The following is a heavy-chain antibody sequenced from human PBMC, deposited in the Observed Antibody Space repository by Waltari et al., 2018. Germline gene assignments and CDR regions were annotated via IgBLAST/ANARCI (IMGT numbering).Heavy chain of an antibody. Sequence: QVQLQQWGAGLLKPSETLSLTCVVNGGSFSGYYWSWIRQPPGKGLEWIGEINHSGSTNYNPSLKSRVTISVDTSKNQCSLKLSSVTAADTAAYYCAGGRGFWSGYSDYWGQGTLVTVSS. J-gene: IGHJ4*02. CDR2: INHSGST. CDR1: GGSFSGYY. CDR3: AGGRGFWSGYSDY. V-gene: IGHV4-34*01. D-gene: IGHD3-3*01.